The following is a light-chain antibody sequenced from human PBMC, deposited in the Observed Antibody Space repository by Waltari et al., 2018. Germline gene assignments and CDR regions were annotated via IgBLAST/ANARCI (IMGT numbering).Light chain of an antibody. J-gene: IGLJ1*01. Sequence: QSALTQPRSVSGSPGQSVTISCTGTSSNVGGYNYVFWYQHRPGKAPKLMIYNVNTRPSGVPDRFSGSKSANPASLTISGLQAEDEADYYCCSYAGGNTYVFGTGTKVTVL. V-gene: IGLV2-11*01. CDR1: SSNVGGYNY. CDR2: NVN. CDR3: CSYAGGNTYV.